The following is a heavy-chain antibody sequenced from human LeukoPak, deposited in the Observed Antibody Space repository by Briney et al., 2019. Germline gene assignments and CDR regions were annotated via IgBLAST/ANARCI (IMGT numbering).Heavy chain of an antibody. V-gene: IGHV4-39*01. J-gene: IGHJ3*01. Sequence: PSETLSLTCTVSGGSISSSSYYWGWIRQPPGKGLEWIGSIYYSGSTYYNPSLKSRVTISVDTSKNQFSLKPSSVTAADTAVYYCVRPDDNSFDFWGQGTMVTVSS. D-gene: IGHD3-9*01. CDR3: VRPDDNSFDF. CDR2: IYYSGST. CDR1: GGSISSSSYY.